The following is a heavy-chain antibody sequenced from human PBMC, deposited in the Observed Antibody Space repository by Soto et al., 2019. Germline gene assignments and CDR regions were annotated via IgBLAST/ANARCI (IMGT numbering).Heavy chain of an antibody. CDR1: GYRSTNYW. CDR2: IYSGDSDT. J-gene: IGHJ6*02. CDR3: ATFSSYTGMDV. V-gene: IGHV5-51*01. Sequence: PGESLKISCKGSGYRSTNYWIAWVRQMSGEGLEWMGIIYSGDSDTRYSQSCQGQVTISVDKSISTAYLQWSSLKASDTAMYYCATFSSYTGMDVWGQGTTVTVSS. D-gene: IGHD6-6*01.